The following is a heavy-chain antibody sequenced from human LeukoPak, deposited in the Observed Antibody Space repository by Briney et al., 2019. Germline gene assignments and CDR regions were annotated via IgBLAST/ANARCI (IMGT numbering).Heavy chain of an antibody. CDR3: ARDQGWNYAVLDY. J-gene: IGHJ4*02. CDR2: ISAYNGNT. D-gene: IGHD1-7*01. CDR1: GYTFTSYG. V-gene: IGHV1-18*01. Sequence: ASVKVSCKASGYTFTSYGISWVRQAPGQGLEWMGWISAYNGNTNYAQKLQGRATMTTDTSTSTAYVELRSLRSDDTAVYYCARDQGWNYAVLDYWGQGTLVTVSS.